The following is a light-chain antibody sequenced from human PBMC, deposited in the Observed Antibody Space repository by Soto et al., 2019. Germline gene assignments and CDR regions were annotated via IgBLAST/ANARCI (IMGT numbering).Light chain of an antibody. CDR3: SSFAGSNNFPQV. CDR1: SSDVGAYDY. CDR2: EIN. J-gene: IGLJ1*01. Sequence: QSVLTQPPSASGSPGQSVTISCTGTSSDVGAYDYVSWYQQHPGKAPKLMIYEINKRPSGVPDRFSGSKSGNTASLTVSGLQAEDEADYYCSSFAGSNNFPQVLGNGTKVTVL. V-gene: IGLV2-8*01.